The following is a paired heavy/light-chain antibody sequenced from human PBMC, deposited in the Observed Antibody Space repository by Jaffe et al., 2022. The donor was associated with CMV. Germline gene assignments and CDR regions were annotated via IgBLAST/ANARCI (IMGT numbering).Light chain of an antibody. CDR2: EVS. V-gene: IGLV2-18*02. Sequence: QSALTQPPSVSGSPGQSVTISCTGTSSDNRVSWYQQPPGTAPQLIIYEVSDRPSGVPHRFSGSKSGNTASLTISGLQAEDEADYYCSSYTGSSVLFGGGTKLTVL. J-gene: IGLJ2*01. CDR3: SSYTGSSVL. CDR1: SSDNR.
Heavy chain of an antibody. CDR3: GRRPSLVRELGIDY. J-gene: IGHJ4*02. CDR1: GFTFTNYW. CDR2: IYPRDSDT. V-gene: IGHV5-51*01. D-gene: IGHD3-10*01. Sequence: EVQLVQSGAEVKKSGESLKISCKGSGFTFTNYWIAWVRQMPGKGLEWMGIIYPRDSDTRYSPSFHGQVTISADESTSTAYLQWSSLQASDTAMYYCGRRPSLVRELGIDYWGQGTLVTVSS.